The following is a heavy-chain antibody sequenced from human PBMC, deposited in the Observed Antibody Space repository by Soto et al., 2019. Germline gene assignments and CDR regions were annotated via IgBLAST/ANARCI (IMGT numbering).Heavy chain of an antibody. CDR2: ISYDGSNK. V-gene: IGHV3-30*18. CDR1: GFTFSSYG. D-gene: IGHD1-26*01. CDR3: AKDRRGWELLNDDAFDI. J-gene: IGHJ3*02. Sequence: SLRLSCAAPGFTFSSYGMHWVRQAPGKGLEWVAVISYDGSNKYYADSVKGRFTISRDNSKNTLYLQMNSLRAEDTAVYYCAKDRRGWELLNDDAFDIWGQGTMVTVSS.